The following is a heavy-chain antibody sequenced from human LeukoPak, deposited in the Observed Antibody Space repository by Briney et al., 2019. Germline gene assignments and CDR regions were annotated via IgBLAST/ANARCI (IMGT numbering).Heavy chain of an antibody. V-gene: IGHV3-9*01. CDR2: ISWNSGNI. CDR1: GFTFDDYA. D-gene: IGHD2/OR15-2a*01. Sequence: GGSLRLSCAGSGFTFDDYAMHWVRQTPGKGLEWVSGISWNSGNIAYADFVGGRFTVSRDNAKNSLSLQMNSLSDEDTAVYYCAKDAYGGATFFYYMDVWGKGTTVTVSS. J-gene: IGHJ6*03. CDR3: AKDAYGGATFFYYMDV.